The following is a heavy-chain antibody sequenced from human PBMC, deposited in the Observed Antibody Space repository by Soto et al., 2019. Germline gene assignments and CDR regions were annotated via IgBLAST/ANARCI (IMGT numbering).Heavy chain of an antibody. CDR2: ITGSGDST. V-gene: IGHV3-23*01. CDR3: VKDDRILGRRYFDL. CDR1: GFTFSSYA. Sequence: GGSLRLSCAASGFTFSSYAMNWVRQPPGKGLEWVSGITGSGDSTYYADSVKGRFTMSRDNSKNTLFLQMNSLRVEDTAVYYCVKDDRILGRRYFDLWGRGTLVTVSS. D-gene: IGHD2-15*01. J-gene: IGHJ2*01.